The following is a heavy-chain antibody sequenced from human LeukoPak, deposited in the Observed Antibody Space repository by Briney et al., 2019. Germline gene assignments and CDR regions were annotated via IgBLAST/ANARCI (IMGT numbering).Heavy chain of an antibody. Sequence: WIRQPPGKGLEWVSGINWNGGSTGYADSVKGRFTISRDNAKNSLYLQMNSLRAEDTALYYCARDLLMGATTVDAFDIWGQGTMVTVSS. J-gene: IGHJ3*02. CDR2: INWNGGST. D-gene: IGHD1-26*01. V-gene: IGHV3-20*03. CDR3: ARDLLMGATTVDAFDI.